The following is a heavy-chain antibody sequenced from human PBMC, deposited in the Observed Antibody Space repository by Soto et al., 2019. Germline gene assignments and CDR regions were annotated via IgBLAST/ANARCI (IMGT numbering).Heavy chain of an antibody. J-gene: IGHJ6*03. CDR3: AGTTSLQWYYMAV. D-gene: IGHD1-1*01. Sequence: SQTLSLTCAISGDSVSSNSAAWNWIRQSPSRGLEWLGRTYYRSRWYNDYAVSVKSRITVNPDTSKNQFSLHLNSVTPEDTAVYYFAGTTSLQWYYMAVWDKGTTVTVSS. CDR2: TYYRSRWYN. V-gene: IGHV6-1*01. CDR1: GDSVSSNSAA.